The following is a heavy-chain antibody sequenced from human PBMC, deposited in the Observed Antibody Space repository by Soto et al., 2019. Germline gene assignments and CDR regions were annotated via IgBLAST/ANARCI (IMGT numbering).Heavy chain of an antibody. CDR1: GGSISSGGYS. CDR3: ARLSRGAAAVFDY. V-gene: IGHV4-30-2*01. Sequence: PSETLSLTCAVSGGSISSGGYSWNWIRQPPGKGLEWIGYIYHSGSTLYNPSLKSRVTISVDKSKNQFSLKLSSVTAADTAVYYCARLSRGAAAVFDYWGQRTLVTVSS. CDR2: IYHSGST. J-gene: IGHJ4*02. D-gene: IGHD6-13*01.